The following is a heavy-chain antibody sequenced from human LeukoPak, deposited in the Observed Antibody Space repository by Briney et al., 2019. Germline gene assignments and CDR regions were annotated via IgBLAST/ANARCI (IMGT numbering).Heavy chain of an antibody. V-gene: IGHV3-48*01. Sequence: GGSLRLSCAASGFTFSSYWMSWVRQAPGKGLEWVSYISSSSSTIYYADSVKGRFTISRDNAKNSLYLQMNSLRAEDTAVYYCARRAKIRSADYWGQGTLVTVSS. J-gene: IGHJ4*02. D-gene: IGHD3-3*01. CDR3: ARRAKIRSADY. CDR1: GFTFSSYW. CDR2: ISSSSSTI.